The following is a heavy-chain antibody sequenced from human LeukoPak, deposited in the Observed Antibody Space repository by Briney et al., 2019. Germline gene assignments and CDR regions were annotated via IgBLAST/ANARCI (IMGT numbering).Heavy chain of an antibody. V-gene: IGHV1-69*06. D-gene: IGHD3-22*01. CDR1: GGTFSSYA. J-gene: IGHJ4*02. CDR3: ARVYDSSGYGFDY. Sequence: SVKVSCKASGGTFSSYAISWVRQAPGQGLEWMGRIIPIFGTANYAQKFQGRVTITADKSTSTAYMELSSLGSEDTAVYYCARVYDSSGYGFDYWGQGTLVTVSS. CDR2: IIPIFGTA.